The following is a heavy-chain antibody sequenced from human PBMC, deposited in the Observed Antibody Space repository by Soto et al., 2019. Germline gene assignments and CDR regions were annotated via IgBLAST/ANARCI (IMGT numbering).Heavy chain of an antibody. V-gene: IGHV4-39*02. CDR2: IYYSGST. D-gene: IGHD1-26*01. CDR3: ATQEVGGSYVYTFDN. CDR1: GGSISSSSYY. Sequence: QLQLQESGPGLVKPSETLSLTCTVSGGSISSSSYYWGWIRQPPGKVLEWIVSIYYSGSTHYNPSLKSRVTISVDPSKNHFSLKLSSVTAADTAVYYCATQEVGGSYVYTFDNWGQGTLVTVSS. J-gene: IGHJ5*02.